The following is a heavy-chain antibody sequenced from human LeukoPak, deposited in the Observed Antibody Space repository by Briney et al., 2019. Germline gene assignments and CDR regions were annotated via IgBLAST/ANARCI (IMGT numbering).Heavy chain of an antibody. D-gene: IGHD1-1*01. CDR1: GLTLSDYY. CDR3: ARALTTLTYEGY. V-gene: IGHV3-11*06. J-gene: IGHJ4*02. Sequence: PGGSLRLSCAASGLTLSDYYMTWIRQAPGKGLEWVSYISSSGSNTNYADSVKGRFTISRDNARNSLFLQMNSLRDEDTAVYYCARALTTLTYEGYWGQGTLVTVSS. CDR2: ISSSGSNT.